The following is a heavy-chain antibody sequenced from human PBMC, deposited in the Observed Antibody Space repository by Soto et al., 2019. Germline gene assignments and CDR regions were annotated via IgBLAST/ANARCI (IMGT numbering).Heavy chain of an antibody. CDR2: IYYSGST. J-gene: IGHJ5*02. CDR1: GGSISSGGYY. D-gene: IGHD3-10*01. V-gene: IGHV4-31*03. CDR3: ARDLVRGEDNWFEP. Sequence: SETLSLTCTVSGGSISSGGYYWSWIRQHPGKGLEWIGYIYYSGSTYYNPSLKSRVTISVDTSKNQFSLKLSSVTAADTAVYYCARDLVRGEDNWFEPWGQGTLVTVSS.